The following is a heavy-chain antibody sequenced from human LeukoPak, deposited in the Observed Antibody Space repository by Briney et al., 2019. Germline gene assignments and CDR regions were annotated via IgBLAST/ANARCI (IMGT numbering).Heavy chain of an antibody. CDR3: ARLRITMVRGVIPLGHYGMDV. CDR2: INHSGST. D-gene: IGHD3-10*01. V-gene: IGHV4-34*01. CDR1: GGSFSGYY. J-gene: IGHJ6*02. Sequence: SETLSLTCAVYGGSFSGYYWSWIRQPPGKGLEWIGEINHSGSTNYNPSLKSRVTISVDTSKNQFSLKLSSVTAADTAVYYCARLRITMVRGVIPLGHYGMDVWGQGITVTVSS.